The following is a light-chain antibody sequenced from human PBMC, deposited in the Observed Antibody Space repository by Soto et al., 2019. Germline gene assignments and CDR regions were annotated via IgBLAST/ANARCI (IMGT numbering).Light chain of an antibody. CDR2: DAS. V-gene: IGKV3-11*01. CDR3: QQRSNWPPKFT. Sequence: EIVLTQSPATLSLSPGERATLSCRASQSVSSYLAWYQQKPGQAPSLLIYDASNRATGIPARFSGSGSGTDFPLTISSLEPEDFAVYYCQQRSNWPPKFTFGGGTKVEIK. J-gene: IGKJ4*01. CDR1: QSVSSY.